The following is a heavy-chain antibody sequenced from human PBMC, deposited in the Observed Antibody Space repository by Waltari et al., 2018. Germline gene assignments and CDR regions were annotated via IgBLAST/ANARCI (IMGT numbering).Heavy chain of an antibody. Sequence: QVQLVPSGAEMKTRGASVKVSCEASGYTFTGYFIHWVRQAPGQGLEWMGRINPNSGGTNYAQKFQGRVTLTRDKSINTAYMDLSRLTSDDTGMYYCATWRENAFDVWGQGTMVTVST. CDR1: GYTFTGYF. D-gene: IGHD1-1*01. V-gene: IGHV1-2*05. CDR2: INPNSGGT. J-gene: IGHJ3*01. CDR3: ATWRENAFDV.